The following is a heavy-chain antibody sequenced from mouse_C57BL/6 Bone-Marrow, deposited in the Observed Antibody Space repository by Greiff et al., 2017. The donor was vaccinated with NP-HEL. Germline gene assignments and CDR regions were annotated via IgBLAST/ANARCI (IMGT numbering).Heavy chain of an antibody. CDR1: GYTFTSYW. CDR3: ARTPTVVGGYFDY. D-gene: IGHD1-1*01. J-gene: IGHJ2*01. V-gene: IGHV1-72*01. CDR2: IDPNSGGT. Sequence: VQLQQPGAELVKPGASVKLSCKASGYTFTSYWMHWVKQRPGRGLEWIGRIDPNSGGTKYNEKFKSKATLTVDKPSSTAYMRLSSLTSDDSAVYYCARTPTVVGGYFDYWGQGTTLTVSS.